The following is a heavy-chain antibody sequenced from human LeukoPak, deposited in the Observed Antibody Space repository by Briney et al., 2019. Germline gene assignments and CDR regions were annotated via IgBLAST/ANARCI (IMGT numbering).Heavy chain of an antibody. V-gene: IGHV3-48*03. CDR1: GFTFRSYE. J-gene: IGHJ6*04. Sequence: GPLRLPCAASGFTFRSYEMNWVRQAPGKGLEWVSYFSCIGSTIYYADSVKGRFTISRDRPKKSLYLQMNGLRAESTPVCFFAELGIPFMGRVWGKGTTLTLSS. CDR3: AELGIPFMGRV. CDR2: FSCIGSTI. D-gene: IGHD2-21*01.